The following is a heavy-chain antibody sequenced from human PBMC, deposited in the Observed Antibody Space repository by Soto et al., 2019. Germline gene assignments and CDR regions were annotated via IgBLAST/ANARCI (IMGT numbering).Heavy chain of an antibody. CDR1: GFTFGDYA. CDR3: TTQLTAMITGGRYRYYYYGVDV. V-gene: IGHV3-49*03. Sequence: GGSLRLSCTASGFTFGDYAMSWFRQAPGKGLAWVGFIRSKAYGGPTDYAASVRGRFTISRDDYISIAYLQMNSLKTEDTAVYYSTTQLTAMITGGRYRYYYYGVDVWGQATTVSV. CDR2: IRSKAYGGPT. D-gene: IGHD5-18*01. J-gene: IGHJ6*02.